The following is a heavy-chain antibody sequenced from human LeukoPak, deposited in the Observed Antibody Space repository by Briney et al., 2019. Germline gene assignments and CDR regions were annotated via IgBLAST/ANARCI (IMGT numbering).Heavy chain of an antibody. D-gene: IGHD5-12*01. Sequence: GGSLRLSCAASGFTFSSYGMHWVRQAPGKGLEWVAVIWYGGSNKYYADSVKGRFTISRDNSKNTLYLQMNSLRAEDTAVYYCAKDPTRRGVAGNAFDIWGQGTMVTVSS. J-gene: IGHJ3*02. CDR3: AKDPTRRGVAGNAFDI. CDR2: IWYGGSNK. CDR1: GFTFSSYG. V-gene: IGHV3-30*02.